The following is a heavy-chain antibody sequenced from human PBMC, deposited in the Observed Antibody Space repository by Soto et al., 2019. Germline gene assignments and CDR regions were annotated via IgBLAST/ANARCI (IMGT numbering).Heavy chain of an antibody. V-gene: IGHV3-21*01. Sequence: CGSLRLPCAAAGFTCGSHSMNRVRQAPGKGLEWVSSISSSSSYIYYADSVKGRFTISRDNAKNSLYLQMNSLRAEDTAVYYCARAPYNWTPFDYWGQGTLVTVSS. CDR3: ARAPYNWTPFDY. J-gene: IGHJ4*02. D-gene: IGHD1-20*01. CDR1: GFTCGSHS. CDR2: ISSSSSYI.